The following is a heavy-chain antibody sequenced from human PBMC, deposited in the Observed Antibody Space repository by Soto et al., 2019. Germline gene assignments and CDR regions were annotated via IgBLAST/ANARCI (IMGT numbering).Heavy chain of an antibody. CDR3: ARRGGWLPNQNYYYYYGMDV. CDR2: IYYSGST. D-gene: IGHD5-12*01. V-gene: IGHV4-59*01. Sequence: QVQLQESGPGLVKPSETLSLTCTVSGGSISSYYWSWIRQPPGKGLEWIGYIYYSGSTNYNPSLKSRVPISVDTSKNQFSLKLSSVTAADTAVYYCARRGGWLPNQNYYYYYGMDVWGQGTTVTVSS. CDR1: GGSISSYY. J-gene: IGHJ6*02.